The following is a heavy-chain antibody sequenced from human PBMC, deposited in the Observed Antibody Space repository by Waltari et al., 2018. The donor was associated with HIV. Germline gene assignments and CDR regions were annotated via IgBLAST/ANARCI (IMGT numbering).Heavy chain of an antibody. D-gene: IGHD6-6*01. Sequence: QVQLVESGGGVVQPGRSLRLSRAASGFTSKNYGMHWVRQAPGKGLEWVAVIWYDGSNKYYADSVKGRFTISRDNSKNRLYLQMNSLRAEDTAVYYCARDRGGSSSLVLDSWGQGTLVTVSS. CDR1: GFTSKNYG. V-gene: IGHV3-33*01. CDR3: ARDRGGSSSLVLDS. CDR2: IWYDGSNK. J-gene: IGHJ4*02.